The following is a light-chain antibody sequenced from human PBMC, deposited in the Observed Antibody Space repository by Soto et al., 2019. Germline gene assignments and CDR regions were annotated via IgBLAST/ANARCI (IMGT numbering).Light chain of an antibody. CDR2: DAS. Sequence: PGERASLSCRASQSISGRYLAWYQQKPGQAPRLLIYDASSRATGIPDRFSGSGSGTDFILTISRLEPEDFAVYYCQQYGSSPLTFSGGTKVEIK. CDR1: QSISGRY. V-gene: IGKV3-20*01. J-gene: IGKJ4*01. CDR3: QQYGSSPLT.